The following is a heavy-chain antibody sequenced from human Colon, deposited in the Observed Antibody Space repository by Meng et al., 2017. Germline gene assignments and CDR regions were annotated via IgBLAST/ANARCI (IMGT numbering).Heavy chain of an antibody. CDR2: INHTGNT. CDR1: CGSFSGYY. Sequence: QRPVQQGGAGVLKPSETLSLTCAVDCGSFSGYYWSWIRQPPGKGLELIGEINHTGNTSYNPSLKSRLTISVDTSKNQFSLNLSSVTAADTALYYCARSVRLGVAGKSGAYWGQGTLVTVSS. V-gene: IGHV4-34*01. CDR3: ARSVRLGVAGKSGAY. J-gene: IGHJ4*02. D-gene: IGHD6-19*01.